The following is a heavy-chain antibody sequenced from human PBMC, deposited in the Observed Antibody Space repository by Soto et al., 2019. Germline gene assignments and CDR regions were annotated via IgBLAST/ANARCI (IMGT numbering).Heavy chain of an antibody. CDR3: ARAHDYDFWSGFLFYGMDV. Sequence: EVQLLESGGGLVQPGGSLRLSCAASRFTFSNYAMSWVRQAPGKGLEWVSGISSTGGSTYYADSVKGRFTISRDNSKNTLDLQMSSLRAEDTAIYSCARAHDYDFWSGFLFYGMDVWGQGTTVTVSS. V-gene: IGHV3-23*01. CDR1: RFTFSNYA. CDR2: ISSTGGST. D-gene: IGHD3-3*01. J-gene: IGHJ6*02.